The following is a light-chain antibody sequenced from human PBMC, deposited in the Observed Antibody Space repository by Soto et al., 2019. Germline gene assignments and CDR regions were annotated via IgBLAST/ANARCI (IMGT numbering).Light chain of an antibody. V-gene: IGLV2-14*03. CDR3: SSYTSSNTYV. CDR2: NVS. Sequence: QSVLTQPASVSGSPGQSIAISCTGTSSDVGGYNSVSWYQQHPGKAPKLMIYNVSNRPSGVSDRFSGSKSGNTASLTISGLQAEDEADYYCSSYTSSNTYVFGTGTKVNV. CDR1: SSDVGGYNS. J-gene: IGLJ1*01.